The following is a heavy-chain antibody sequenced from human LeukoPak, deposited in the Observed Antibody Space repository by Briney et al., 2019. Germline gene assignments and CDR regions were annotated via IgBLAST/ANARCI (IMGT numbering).Heavy chain of an antibody. CDR2: ISAYNGNT. J-gene: IGHJ4*02. V-gene: IGHV1-18*04. CDR1: GYTFTSYG. Sequence: GASVTVSFKASGYTFTSYGSSWVRQAPGQGREGMGWISAYNGNTNYSQKLQGRVTMTTDTSTSTAYMELRSVRSDDTAVYYCARDGHYGDLDYFDYWGQGTLVTVPS. CDR3: ARDGHYGDLDYFDY. D-gene: IGHD4-17*01.